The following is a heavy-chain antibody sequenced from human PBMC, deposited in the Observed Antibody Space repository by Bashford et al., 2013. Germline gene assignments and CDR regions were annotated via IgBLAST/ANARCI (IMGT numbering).Heavy chain of an antibody. D-gene: IGHD1-26*01. CDR1: GDSISSVNYF. V-gene: IGHV4-30-4*01. Sequence: TLSLTCTVSGDSISSVNYFWSWVRQRPREGPGVDWVHPLHWKPLLQPSLESRVIISRDTSKNQVFLNLTSVTAADAAVYYCARLPRKVEVGVAAAAFDIWGQGTMVTVSS. CDR3: ARLPRKVEVGVAAAAFDI. CDR2: PLHWKP. J-gene: IGHJ3*02.